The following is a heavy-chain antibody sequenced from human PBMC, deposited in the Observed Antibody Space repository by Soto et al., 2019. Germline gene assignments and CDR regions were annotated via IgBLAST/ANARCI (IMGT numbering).Heavy chain of an antibody. V-gene: IGHV3-23*01. CDR1: GFTFSSDA. CDR3: RIVVVPAAIMRPDWLVS. D-gene: IGHD2-2*02. CDR2: ISGSGGST. J-gene: IGHJ5*01. Sequence: PGGSLRLSCAASGFTFSSDAKSWVRHAPGKGQEWVSAISGSGGSTYYADSVKGRFTISRDNSKNTLYLQMNSLRAEDTAVYYCRIVVVPAAIMRPDWLVSWGQGTLVTVS.